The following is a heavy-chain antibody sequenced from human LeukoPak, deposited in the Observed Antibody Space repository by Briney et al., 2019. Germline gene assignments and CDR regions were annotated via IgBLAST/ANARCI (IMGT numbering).Heavy chain of an antibody. CDR1: GFTFGSYG. Sequence: GSLRLSCAASGFTFGSYGMTWVRQAPGKGLEWVSGINVSGGGTYSADSVKGRFTISRDNSKNTLYLQMNSLRAEDTAVYYCAKDYREMPTIGRPYFFDYWGQGTLVTVSS. D-gene: IGHD5-24*01. J-gene: IGHJ4*02. CDR3: AKDYREMPTIGRPYFFDY. CDR2: INVSGGGT. V-gene: IGHV3-23*01.